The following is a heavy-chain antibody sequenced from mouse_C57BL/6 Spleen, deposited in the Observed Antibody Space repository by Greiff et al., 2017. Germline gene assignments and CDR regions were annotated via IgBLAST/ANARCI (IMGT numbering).Heavy chain of an antibody. V-gene: IGHV5-4*01. CDR2: ISDGGSYT. CDR3: AREDDFAY. Sequence: EVQGVESGGGLVKPGGSLKLSCAASGFTFSSYAMSWVRQTPEKRLEWVATISDGGSYTYYPDNVKGRLTISRDNAKNNLYLQMSHLKSEDTAMYYCAREDDFAYWGQGTLVTVSA. J-gene: IGHJ3*01. CDR1: GFTFSSYA. D-gene: IGHD2-3*01.